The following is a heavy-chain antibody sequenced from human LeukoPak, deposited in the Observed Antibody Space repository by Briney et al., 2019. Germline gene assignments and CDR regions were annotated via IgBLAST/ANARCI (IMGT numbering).Heavy chain of an antibody. CDR1: GFTFSSYV. V-gene: IGHV3-30*02. CDR3: AKDRGSSWTFDY. Sequence: GGSLRLSCVASGFTFSSYVMHCVRQAPDKGREWVAFVRYDGSNKYYADSVKGRFTISRDNSKNTMYLQMNSLRVEDKAVYYCAKDRGSSWTFDYWGQGTLVTVSP. CDR2: VRYDGSNK. J-gene: IGHJ4*02. D-gene: IGHD6-13*01.